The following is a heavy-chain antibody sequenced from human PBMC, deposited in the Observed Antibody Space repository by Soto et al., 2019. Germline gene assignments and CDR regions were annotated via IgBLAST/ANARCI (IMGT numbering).Heavy chain of an antibody. V-gene: IGHV1-69*13. CDR3: AKNSYGYDYYYGMDV. D-gene: IGHD5-18*01. Sequence: AAAVKVSCKASGGTFSSYAISWVRQAPGQGLEWMGGIIPIFGTANYAQKFQGRVTITADESTSTAYMELSSLRSEDTAVYYCAKNSYGYDYYYGMDVWGQGTTVTVSS. CDR1: GGTFSSYA. CDR2: IIPIFGTA. J-gene: IGHJ6*02.